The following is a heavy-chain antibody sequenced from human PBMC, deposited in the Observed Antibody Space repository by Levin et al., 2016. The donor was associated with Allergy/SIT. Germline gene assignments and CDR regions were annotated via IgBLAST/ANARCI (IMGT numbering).Heavy chain of an antibody. Sequence: RQAPGKGLEWIGEINHSGSTNYNPSLKSRVTISVDTSKNQFSLKLSSVTAADTAVYYCARGGVRYFDWLLGRDYYYYYMDVWGKGTTVTVSS. CDR2: INHSGST. D-gene: IGHD3-9*01. V-gene: IGHV4-34*01. CDR3: ARGGVRYFDWLLGRDYYYYYMDV. J-gene: IGHJ6*03.